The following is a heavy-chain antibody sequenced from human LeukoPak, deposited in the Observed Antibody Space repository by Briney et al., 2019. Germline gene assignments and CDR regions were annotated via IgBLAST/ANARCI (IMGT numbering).Heavy chain of an antibody. D-gene: IGHD2-2*01. CDR2: IYHSEST. Sequence: SETLSLTCAVSGDSINSRGYYWAWIRQPPGKGLEWIGSIYHSESTYYNPSLKSRVTISLDTSKNQFSLKLSSVTAADTAVYYCARVGGYCSSTSCYSKYDAVDIWGQGTMVTVSS. J-gene: IGHJ3*02. V-gene: IGHV4-39*07. CDR3: ARVGGYCSSTSCYSKYDAVDI. CDR1: GDSINSRGYY.